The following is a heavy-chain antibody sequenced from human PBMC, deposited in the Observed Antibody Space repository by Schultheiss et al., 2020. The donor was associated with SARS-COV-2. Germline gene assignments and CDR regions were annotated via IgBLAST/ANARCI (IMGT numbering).Heavy chain of an antibody. Sequence: SETLSLTCAVYGGSFSGYYWSWIRQPPGKGLEWIGEINHSGSTNYNPSLKSRVTISVDTSKNQFSLKLNSVTAADTAVYYCAIVVVPATIGVAFDIWGQGTMVTVSS. CDR1: GGSFSGYY. CDR3: AIVVVPATIGVAFDI. D-gene: IGHD2-2*01. CDR2: INHSGST. V-gene: IGHV4-34*01. J-gene: IGHJ3*02.